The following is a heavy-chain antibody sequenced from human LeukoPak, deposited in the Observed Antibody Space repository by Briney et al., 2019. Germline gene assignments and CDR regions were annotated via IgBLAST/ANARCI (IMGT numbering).Heavy chain of an antibody. CDR2: LSGSTT. V-gene: IGHV3-23*01. CDR1: GFTFSIYA. Sequence: GGSLRLSCAVSGFTFSIYAMSWVRQAPGKGLEWVSGLSGSTTYYADSVKGRFTISRDDSRNTLYLQMNSLRGDDTAVYYCAKDVGKWESLHFFDYWGQGTLVTVSS. CDR3: AKDVGKWESLHFFDY. D-gene: IGHD1-26*01. J-gene: IGHJ4*02.